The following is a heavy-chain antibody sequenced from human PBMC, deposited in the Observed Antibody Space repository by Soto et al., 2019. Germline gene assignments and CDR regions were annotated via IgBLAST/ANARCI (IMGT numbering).Heavy chain of an antibody. J-gene: IGHJ6*02. V-gene: IGHV4-59*01. Sequence: SETLSLTCTVSGGSISSYYWSWIRQPPGKGLEWIGYIYYSGSTNYNPSLKSRATISVDASKNQFSLKLSSVTAADTAVYYCARSGVLRFLGHTMDVWGQGTTVTVSS. D-gene: IGHD3-3*01. CDR3: ARSGVLRFLGHTMDV. CDR1: GGSISSYY. CDR2: IYYSGST.